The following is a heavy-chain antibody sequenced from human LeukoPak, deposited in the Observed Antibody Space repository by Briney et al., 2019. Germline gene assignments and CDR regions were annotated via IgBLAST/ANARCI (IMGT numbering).Heavy chain of an antibody. CDR2: ISYDGNRE. D-gene: IGHD2-15*01. Sequence: GRSLRLSCGASGFTFDNYAMHWVRQAPGKRLEWVAVISYDGNREYYPDSVKGRFTISRDNSKNTLYLQMKGLKTEDTGVYYCAREGSIVARTDYWGQGALVIVSS. J-gene: IGHJ4*02. CDR1: GFTFDNYA. CDR3: AREGSIVARTDY. V-gene: IGHV3-30*14.